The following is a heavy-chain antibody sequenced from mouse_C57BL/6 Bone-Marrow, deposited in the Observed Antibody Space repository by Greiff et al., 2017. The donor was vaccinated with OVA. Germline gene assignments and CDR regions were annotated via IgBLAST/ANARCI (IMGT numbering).Heavy chain of an antibody. V-gene: IGHV1-81*01. Sequence: VQLQQSGAELARPGASVKLSCKASGYTFTSYGISWVKQRTGQGLEWIGEIYPRSGNTYYNEKFKGKATLTADKSSSTAYMELRSLTSEDSAVYFCARGTLYYGYDGYFDVWGTGTTVTVSS. CDR2: IYPRSGNT. J-gene: IGHJ1*03. CDR3: ARGTLYYGYDGYFDV. D-gene: IGHD2-2*01. CDR1: GYTFTSYG.